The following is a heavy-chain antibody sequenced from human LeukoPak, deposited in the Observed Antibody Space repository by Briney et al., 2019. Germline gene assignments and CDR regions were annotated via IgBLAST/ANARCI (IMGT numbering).Heavy chain of an antibody. CDR1: GFTFSSYA. J-gene: IGHJ4*02. D-gene: IGHD2-15*01. CDR2: ISGSGGST. V-gene: IGHV3-23*01. Sequence: GGSLRLSCAASGFTFSSYAMSWVRQAPGKGLEWVSAISGSGGSTYYADSVKGRFTISRDNSKNTLYLQMNSLRAEDTAVNYCAKDLGYCSGGSCHYLGYFDYWGQGTLVTVSS. CDR3: AKDLGYCSGGSCHYLGYFDY.